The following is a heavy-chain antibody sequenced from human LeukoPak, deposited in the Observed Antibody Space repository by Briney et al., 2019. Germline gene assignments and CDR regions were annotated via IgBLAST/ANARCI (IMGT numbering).Heavy chain of an antibody. CDR3: ATGGAYEFRDDY. CDR1: GGSFTSYG. Sequence: SVKVSCKASGGSFTSYGISWVRQAPGQGLEWMGKIIPIYGRANYGQKFQGRVTITADESTATSYMELSSLTAEDMAVYYCATGGAYEFRDDYWGQGTLVTVSS. CDR2: IIPIYGRA. J-gene: IGHJ4*02. D-gene: IGHD3-3*01. V-gene: IGHV1-69*15.